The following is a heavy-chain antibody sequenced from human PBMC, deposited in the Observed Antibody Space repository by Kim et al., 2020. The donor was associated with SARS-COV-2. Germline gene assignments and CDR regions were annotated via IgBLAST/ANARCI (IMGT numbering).Heavy chain of an antibody. Sequence: ASVKVSCKASGYTFTSYAMNWVRQAPGQGLEWMGWINTNTGNPTYAQGFTGRFVFSLDTSVSTAYLQISSLKAEDTAVYYCAREGADIVVVAAGFDPWGQGTLVTVSS. V-gene: IGHV7-4-1*02. CDR2: INTNTGNP. D-gene: IGHD2-15*01. CDR1: GYTFTSYA. J-gene: IGHJ5*02. CDR3: AREGADIVVVAAGFDP.